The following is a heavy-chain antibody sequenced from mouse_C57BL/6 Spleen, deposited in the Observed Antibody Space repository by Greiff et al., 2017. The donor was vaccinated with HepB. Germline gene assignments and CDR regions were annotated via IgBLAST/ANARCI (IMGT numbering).Heavy chain of an antibody. CDR3: GVSAF. CDR2: IDPSDSYT. Sequence: QVQLKQPGAELVRPGTSVKLSCKASGYTFTSYWMHWVKQRPGQGLEWIGVIDPSDSYTNYTQKFKGKATLTVDTSSSTAYMQLSSLTSEDAAVYYCGVSAFWGQGTTLTVSS. CDR1: GYTFTSYW. V-gene: IGHV1-59*01. J-gene: IGHJ2*01. D-gene: IGHD2-10*02.